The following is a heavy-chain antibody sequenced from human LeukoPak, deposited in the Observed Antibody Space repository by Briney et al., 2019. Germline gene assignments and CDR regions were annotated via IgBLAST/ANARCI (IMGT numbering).Heavy chain of an antibody. Sequence: SETLSLTCTVSGGSISSYYWSWIRQPPGKGLEWIGYIYYSGSTNYNPSLKSRVTISVDTSKNQFSLKLSSVTAADTAVYYCARDFQGSSGFFDYWGQGTLVTVSS. CDR3: ARDFQGSSGFFDY. V-gene: IGHV4-59*12. CDR1: GGSISSYY. D-gene: IGHD6-19*01. J-gene: IGHJ4*02. CDR2: IYYSGST.